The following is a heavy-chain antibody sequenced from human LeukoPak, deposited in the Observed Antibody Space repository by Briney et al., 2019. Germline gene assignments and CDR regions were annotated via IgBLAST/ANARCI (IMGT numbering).Heavy chain of an antibody. Sequence: SETLSLTCAVYGGSFSGYYWSWIRQPPGKGLEWIGEINHSGSTNYNPSLKSRVTISVDTSKNQFSLKLSSVTAADTAVYYCARAPYDSSGYYYNAFDIWGQGTMVTVSS. CDR1: GGSFSGYY. V-gene: IGHV4-34*01. CDR2: INHSGST. CDR3: ARAPYDSSGYYYNAFDI. D-gene: IGHD3-22*01. J-gene: IGHJ3*02.